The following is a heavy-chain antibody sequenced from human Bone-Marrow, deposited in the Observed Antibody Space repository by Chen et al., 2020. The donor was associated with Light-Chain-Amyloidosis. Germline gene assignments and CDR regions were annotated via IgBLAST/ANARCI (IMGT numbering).Heavy chain of an antibody. CDR1: GYSLTELS. CDR3: AKVQLVVDYYALDV. J-gene: IGHJ6*02. D-gene: IGHD1-1*01. V-gene: IGHV1-24*01. Sequence: QVQLEQSGTEVKKPGASVKVSCRVSGYSLTELSIQWVRQAPGKGLTWMGGFDPETGKIIYAKPFQGRVTMTEDTSTDTAYMELSSLRFEDTAVYYCAKVQLVVDYYALDVWGQGTTVTVSS. CDR2: FDPETGKI.